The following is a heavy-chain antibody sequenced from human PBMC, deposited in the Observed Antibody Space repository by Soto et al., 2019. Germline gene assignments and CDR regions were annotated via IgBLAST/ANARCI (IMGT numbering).Heavy chain of an antibody. V-gene: IGHV3-49*03. D-gene: IGHD4-17*01. J-gene: IGHJ4*02. CDR3: TRVSGSTVTKFVDY. Sequence: GGSLRLSCTASGFTFGDYAMSWFRQAPGKGLEWVGFIRSKAYGGTTEYAASVKGRFTISRDDSKSIAYLQMNSLKTEDTAVYYCTRVSGSTVTKFVDYWGQGTLVTVSS. CDR2: IRSKAYGGTT. CDR1: GFTFGDYA.